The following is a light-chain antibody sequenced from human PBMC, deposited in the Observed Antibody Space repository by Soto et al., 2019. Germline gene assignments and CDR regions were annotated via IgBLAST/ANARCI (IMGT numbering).Light chain of an antibody. CDR3: QQANSFPFT. Sequence: DIQMTQSPSSVSASVGDRVTITCRASQGINSWLAWYQQKPGKDPKLLIYAASSLQSEIPSRFSGSGSGTDFTLTITSLQPEDFATSYCQQANSFPFTFGPGTKVDLK. CDR2: AAS. V-gene: IGKV1-12*01. CDR1: QGINSW. J-gene: IGKJ3*01.